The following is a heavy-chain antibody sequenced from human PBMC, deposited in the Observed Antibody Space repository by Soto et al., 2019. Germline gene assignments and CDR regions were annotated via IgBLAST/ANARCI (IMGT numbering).Heavy chain of an antibody. D-gene: IGHD3-22*01. J-gene: IGHJ4*02. V-gene: IGHV1-69*01. CDR3: ARGWGYDSNDYYYAY. CDR2: IIPIFGTA. Sequence: QVQLVQSGAEVRKPGSSVKVSCKASGGTFSRHAISWVRQAPGQGLEWMGGIIPIFGTANHAQKFQGRVTIIVDESTNTVYMELTSLRSEDTAMYYCARGWGYDSNDYYYAYWGQGTLLIVSS. CDR1: GGTFSRHA.